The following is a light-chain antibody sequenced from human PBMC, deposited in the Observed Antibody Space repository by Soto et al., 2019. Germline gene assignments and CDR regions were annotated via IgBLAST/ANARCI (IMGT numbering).Light chain of an antibody. CDR2: EVS. CDR3: CSYTGSLTLL. Sequence: QSALTQPASESGSPGQSITISCTGSSSDVGGYDYVSWYQQHPGKAPKLMIYEVSNRPSGVSNRFSGSKSGNTASLTISGLQAEDDADYYCCSYTGSLTLLFGGGIQLTVL. V-gene: IGLV2-14*01. J-gene: IGLJ2*01. CDR1: SSDVGGYDY.